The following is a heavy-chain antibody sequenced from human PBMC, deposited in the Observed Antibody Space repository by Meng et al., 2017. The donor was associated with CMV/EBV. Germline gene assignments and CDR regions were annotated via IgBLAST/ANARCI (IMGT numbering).Heavy chain of an antibody. J-gene: IGHJ6*02. CDR2: ISSSSSTI. D-gene: IGHD3-3*01. CDR1: GFTFSSYS. V-gene: IGHV3-48*04. Sequence: GESLKISCAASGFTFSSYSMNWVRQAPGKGLEWVSYISSSSSTIYYADSVKGRFTISRDNAKNSLYLQMNGLRAEDTAVYYCASFTIFGVVKDGMDVWGQGTTVTVSS. CDR3: ASFTIFGVVKDGMDV.